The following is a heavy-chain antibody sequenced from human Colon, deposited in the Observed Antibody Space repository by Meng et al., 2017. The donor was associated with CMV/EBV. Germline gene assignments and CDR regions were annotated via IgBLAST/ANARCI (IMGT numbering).Heavy chain of an antibody. J-gene: IGHJ6*02. CDR2: ISSSSTI. CDR3: ARKIAATPGYFHMDV. CDR1: GFTFSSST. V-gene: IGHV3-69-1*01. D-gene: IGHD6-25*01. Sequence: GESLKISCEASGFTFSSSTMNWVRQAPGKGLEWVSSISSSSTIYYADFVKGRLTISRDNSKNMLYLQMDSLRPEDTGVFYCARKIAATPGYFHMDVWGQGTTVTVS.